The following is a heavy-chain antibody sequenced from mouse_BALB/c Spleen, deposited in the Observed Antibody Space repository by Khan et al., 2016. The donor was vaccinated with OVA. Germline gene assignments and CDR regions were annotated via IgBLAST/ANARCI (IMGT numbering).Heavy chain of an antibody. CDR2: INPSNGYT. V-gene: IGHV1-4*01. J-gene: IGHJ3*01. CDR3: VRDGAYHRDDGWFAY. D-gene: IGHD2-14*01. Sequence: QVRLHQSGAELARPGASVKMSCKASGYTFTSYTIHWIKKRPGQGLEWIGYINPSNGYTNYHQKFKDQATLSTDNSSTTAYLQMSSLKSDDSAVFNCVRDGAYHRDDGWFAYWGQGTLVTVSA. CDR1: GYTFTSYT.